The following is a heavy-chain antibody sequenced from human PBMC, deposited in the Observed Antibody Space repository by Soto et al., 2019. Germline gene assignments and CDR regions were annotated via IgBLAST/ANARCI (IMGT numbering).Heavy chain of an antibody. Sequence: TLSPNRAVLCCSINRGCYSWSWIRQPPGKGLNYIGYIYHSGSTYYNPSLKSRVTISVDRSKNQFSLKLSSVTAADTAVYYCARVRSGWGIDYWGQGTLVT. D-gene: IGHD6-19*01. CDR3: ARVRSGWGIDY. J-gene: IGHJ4*02. CDR1: CCSINRGCYS. CDR2: IYHSGST. V-gene: IGHV4-30-2*01.